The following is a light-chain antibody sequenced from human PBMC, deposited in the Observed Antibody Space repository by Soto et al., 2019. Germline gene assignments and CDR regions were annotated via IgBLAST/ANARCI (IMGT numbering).Light chain of an antibody. CDR3: QQYSGSPET. CDR1: QSISSTY. Sequence: VFSLTPCTLSLSPGETATLSCRASQSISSTYLAWYQQRPGQAPRLLIHDVYNRATGIPDRFSGSGSGTDFTLTISRLEPEDFAVYYCQQYSGSPETSGQGSKVDIK. V-gene: IGKV3-20*01. CDR2: DVY. J-gene: IGKJ1*01.